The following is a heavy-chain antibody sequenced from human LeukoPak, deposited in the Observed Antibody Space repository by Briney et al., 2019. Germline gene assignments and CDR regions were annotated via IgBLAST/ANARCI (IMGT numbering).Heavy chain of an antibody. CDR3: ARHSPSSGWSDAFDI. D-gene: IGHD6-19*01. CDR1: GGSISSSSYY. J-gene: IGHJ3*02. CDR2: IYYSGST. Sequence: PSGTLSLTCTVSGGSISSSSYYWGWIRQPPGKGLEWIGSIYYSGSTYYNPSLKSRVTISVDTSKNQFSLKLSSVTAADTAVYYCARHSPSSGWSDAFDIWGQGTMVTVSS. V-gene: IGHV4-39*01.